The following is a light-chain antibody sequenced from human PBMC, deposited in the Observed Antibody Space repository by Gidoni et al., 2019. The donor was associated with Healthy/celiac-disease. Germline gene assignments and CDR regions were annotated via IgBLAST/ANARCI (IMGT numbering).Light chain of an antibody. Sequence: DIVMTQSPLSLPVTPGEPASISGRSSQSLLHSNGYNYLDWYLQKPGQSPQLLIYLGSNRASGVPDRFSGSGSGTDFTLKISRVEAEDVGVYYCMQALQTHTFGQGTKLEIK. J-gene: IGKJ2*01. CDR2: LGS. CDR1: QSLLHSNGYNY. CDR3: MQALQTHT. V-gene: IGKV2-28*01.